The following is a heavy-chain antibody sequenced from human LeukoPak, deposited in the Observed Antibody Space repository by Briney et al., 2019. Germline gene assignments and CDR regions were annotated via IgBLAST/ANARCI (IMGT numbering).Heavy chain of an antibody. D-gene: IGHD5-24*01. CDR3: ARGVSEMATIYYFDY. Sequence: SETLSLTCTVSGGSISSYYWSWIRQPPGKGLEWIGYIYYSGSTNYNPSLKSRVTISVDTSKNQFSLKLSSVTAADTAVYYCARGVSEMATIYYFDYWGQGTLVTVSS. CDR1: GGSISSYY. J-gene: IGHJ4*02. CDR2: IYYSGST. V-gene: IGHV4-59*01.